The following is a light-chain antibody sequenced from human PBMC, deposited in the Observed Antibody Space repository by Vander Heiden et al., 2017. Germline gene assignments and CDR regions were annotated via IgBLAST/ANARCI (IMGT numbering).Light chain of an antibody. V-gene: IGLV1-51*01. J-gene: IGLJ3*02. Sequence: SVLTLPPSVSPAPGQKVTISCSGSSSNNGNNYESWYQHRPGSAPEPLIYDNDKRPQGIPDRCSGSKTGTSATLGITGLQIGDEDDYYCATGDNSMSAGVFGGGTKLTVL. CDR3: ATGDNSMSAGV. CDR2: DND. CDR1: SSNNGNNY.